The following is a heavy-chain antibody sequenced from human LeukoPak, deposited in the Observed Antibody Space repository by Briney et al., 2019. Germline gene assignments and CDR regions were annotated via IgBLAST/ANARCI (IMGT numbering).Heavy chain of an antibody. J-gene: IGHJ4*02. Sequence: PGGSLRLSCVASGFTFSSYWMSWVRQAPGKGLEWVANIKQDGSEKYYVDSVKGRFTISRDNAKNSLYLQMNSLRAEDTAVYYCARDSQSYYYGSGSLFDYWGQGTPVTVSS. CDR1: GFTFSSYW. CDR3: ARDSQSYYYGSGSLFDY. CDR2: IKQDGSEK. D-gene: IGHD3-10*01. V-gene: IGHV3-7*01.